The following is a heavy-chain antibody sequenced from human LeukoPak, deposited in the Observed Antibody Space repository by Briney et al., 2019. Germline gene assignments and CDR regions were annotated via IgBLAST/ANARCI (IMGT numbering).Heavy chain of an antibody. CDR2: ISFDGKNK. J-gene: IGHJ6*03. CDR1: GFTFSNYA. D-gene: IGHD6-25*01. V-gene: IGHV3-30*14. Sequence: EPGGSLRLSCEASGFTFSNYAMHWVRQAPGKEQQWVAVISFDGKNKKYAGSVNGRFTISRDDSKNTLFLQMNSLRTEDTAVYYCVRESERQTASDYFYYMGVWGKGTTVTVSS. CDR3: VRESERQTASDYFYYMGV.